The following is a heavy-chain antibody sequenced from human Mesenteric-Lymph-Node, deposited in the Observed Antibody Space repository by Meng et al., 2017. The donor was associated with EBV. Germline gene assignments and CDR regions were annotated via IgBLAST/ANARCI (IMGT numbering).Heavy chain of an antibody. Sequence: QLRLQGSGSGLGRPSQTLSLPVTVSGGSVNSGGYSWSWIRQSPEKGLEWIGYVHHSGLTYYNPSLETRVIISLERSKNQFSLKLTSVTAADTAVYYCAGGDYVNQFNYWGQGTLVTVSS. D-gene: IGHD4-17*01. CDR1: GGSVNSGGYS. CDR3: AGGDYVNQFNY. CDR2: VHHSGLT. J-gene: IGHJ4*02. V-gene: IGHV4-30-2*06.